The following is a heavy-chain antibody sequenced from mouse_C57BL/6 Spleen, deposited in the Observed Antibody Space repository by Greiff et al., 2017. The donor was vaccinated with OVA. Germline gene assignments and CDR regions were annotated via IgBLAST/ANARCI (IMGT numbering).Heavy chain of an antibody. Sequence: EVKLMESGGGLVQPGGSLSLSCAASGFTFTDYYMSWVRQPPGKALEWLGFIRNKANGYTTEYSASVKGRFTISRDNSQSILYLQMSALRAEDSATYYCARYAGNFDYWGQGTTLTVSS. CDR3: ARYAGNFDY. D-gene: IGHD4-1*01. CDR1: GFTFTDYY. CDR2: IRNKANGYTT. J-gene: IGHJ2*01. V-gene: IGHV7-3*01.